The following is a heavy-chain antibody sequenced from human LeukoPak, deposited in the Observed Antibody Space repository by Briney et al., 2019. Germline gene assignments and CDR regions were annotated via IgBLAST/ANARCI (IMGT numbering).Heavy chain of an antibody. J-gene: IGHJ1*01. CDR1: GYTFTGYF. Sequence: ASVKVSCKTSGYTFTGYFVHWVRQAPGQGLEWMGWINPNSGGTNYAQKFQGRVTMTRDTSITTAYMDLSGLESDDTAAYYCASRVSGDSSTYVEYFQHWGQGTLVTVSS. D-gene: IGHD4-17*01. CDR2: INPNSGGT. V-gene: IGHV1-2*02. CDR3: ASRVSGDSSTYVEYFQH.